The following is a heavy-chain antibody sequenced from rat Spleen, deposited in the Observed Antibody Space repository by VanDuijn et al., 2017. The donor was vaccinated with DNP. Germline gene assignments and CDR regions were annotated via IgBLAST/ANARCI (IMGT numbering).Heavy chain of an antibody. J-gene: IGHJ2*01. CDR3: GRDFRGGDY. D-gene: IGHD1-11*01. Sequence: EVQLVESGGGLVQPGRSLKLSCAASGFTFSNYGMAWVRQAPKRGLEWVTTIHSDGSSTYYRDSVRGRFTFSRDNAKNTLYLQMNTLRSEDTATYYCGRDFRGGDYWGQGVMVTVSS. CDR1: GFTFSNYG. V-gene: IGHV5-7*01. CDR2: IHSDGSST.